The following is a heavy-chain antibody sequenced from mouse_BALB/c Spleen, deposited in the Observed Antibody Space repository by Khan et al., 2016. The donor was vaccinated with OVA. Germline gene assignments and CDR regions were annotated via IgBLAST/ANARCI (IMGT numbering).Heavy chain of an antibody. D-gene: IGHD2-3*01. V-gene: IGHV3-8*02. CDR1: GDSITSGY. Sequence: VELEESGPSLVKPSQTLSITCSVTGDSITSGYWNWIRKFPGNKLEYMGYISYSGSTYYNPYLKSRISMTRDTSKNQYYLQLNSMTTEDSATYYCSRYIYYDGYDGDYFAYWGQGTTVTVSS. CDR3: SRYIYYDGYDGDYFAY. J-gene: IGHJ2*01. CDR2: ISYSGST.